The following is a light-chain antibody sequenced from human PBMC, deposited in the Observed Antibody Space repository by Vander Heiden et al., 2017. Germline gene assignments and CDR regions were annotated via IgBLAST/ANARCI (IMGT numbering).Light chain of an antibody. V-gene: IGKV3-20*01. CDR2: GAS. J-gene: IGKJ2*01. CDR3: QQEGSSPYT. Sequence: EIVLTQSPRTLSLSPGERATLSCRASQSVSSSYLAWYQQKPGQTPRLLIYGASSRATGIPDRFSGSGSGTDFTLTISRLEPEDFAVYYCQQEGSSPYTFGQGTKLEIK. CDR1: QSVSSSY.